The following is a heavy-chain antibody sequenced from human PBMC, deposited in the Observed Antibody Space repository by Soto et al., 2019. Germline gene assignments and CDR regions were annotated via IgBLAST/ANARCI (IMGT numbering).Heavy chain of an antibody. D-gene: IGHD2-2*01. V-gene: IGHV3-30-3*01. CDR1: GFTFSSYA. CDR2: ISYDGSNK. CDR3: ARDLVIDYYYYYGMDV. J-gene: IGHJ6*02. Sequence: GGSLRLSXAASGFTFSSYAMHWVRQAPGKGLEWVAVISYDGSNKYYADSVKGRFTISRDNSKNTLYLQMNSLRAEDTAVYYCARDLVIDYYYYYGMDVWGQGTTVTVSS.